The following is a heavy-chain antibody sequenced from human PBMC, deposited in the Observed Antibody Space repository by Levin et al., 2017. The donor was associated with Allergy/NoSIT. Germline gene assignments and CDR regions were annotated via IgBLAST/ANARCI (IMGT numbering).Heavy chain of an antibody. V-gene: IGHV3-74*01. Sequence: GESLKISCAASGFTLSNYWMHWVRQAPGEGLVWVSRINSDGSSIVYADSVKGRFTISRDNAKNTVYLQMNSLRAEDTAVYYCAREPPSGFDVWGQGTTVTVSS. CDR2: INSDGSSI. CDR3: AREPPSGFDV. CDR1: GFTLSNYW. D-gene: IGHD6-25*01. J-gene: IGHJ3*01.